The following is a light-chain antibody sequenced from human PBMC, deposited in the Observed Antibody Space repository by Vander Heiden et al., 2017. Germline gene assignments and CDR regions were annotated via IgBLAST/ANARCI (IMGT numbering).Light chain of an antibody. CDR2: AAS. J-gene: IGKJ1*01. V-gene: IGKV1-39*01. CDR1: QSNSSY. CDR3: QQSYSTPPWT. Sequence: DIQMTQSPSSLSASVGDRVTITCRASQSNSSYLNGYQQKPGKAPKLLIYAASSLQSGVPSRFSGSGSGTDFTLTISSLQPEDFATYYCQQSYSTPPWTFGQGTKVEIK.